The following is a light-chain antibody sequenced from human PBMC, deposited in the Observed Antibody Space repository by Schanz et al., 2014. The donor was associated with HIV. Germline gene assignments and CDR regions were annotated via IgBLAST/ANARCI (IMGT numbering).Light chain of an antibody. J-gene: IGKJ1*01. Sequence: EIVMTQSPATLSVSPGKRATLSCRASQSVSSNYLAWYQQKPGQAPRLLIYDASNRATGIPARFSGSGSGTDFTLTISRLEPEDFAVYYCQQYGSSPRTFGQGTKVEVK. V-gene: IGKV3-20*01. CDR2: DAS. CDR3: QQYGSSPRT. CDR1: QSVSSNY.